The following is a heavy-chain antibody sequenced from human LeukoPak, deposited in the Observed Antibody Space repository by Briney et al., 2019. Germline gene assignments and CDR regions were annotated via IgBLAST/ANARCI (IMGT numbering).Heavy chain of an antibody. CDR1: GGSISSGDYY. D-gene: IGHD1-26*01. V-gene: IGHV4-39*07. J-gene: IGHJ4*02. CDR3: ASLRGIVGATQFDY. Sequence: PSETLSLTCTVSGGSISSGDYYWSWIRQPPGKGLEWIGEINHSGSTNYNPSLKGRVTISVDTSKNQFSLKLSSVTAADTAVYYCASLRGIVGATQFDYWGQGTLVTVSS. CDR2: INHSGST.